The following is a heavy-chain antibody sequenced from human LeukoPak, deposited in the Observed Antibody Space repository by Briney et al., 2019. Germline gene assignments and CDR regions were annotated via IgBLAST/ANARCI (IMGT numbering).Heavy chain of an antibody. D-gene: IGHD6-19*01. Sequence: SVKVSCKASGGTFSSYAISWVRQAPGQGLGWMGGIIPIFGTANYARKFQGRVTITADKSTSTAYMELSSLRSEDTAVYYCARDNRYSSGSDYWGQGTLVTVSS. J-gene: IGHJ4*02. V-gene: IGHV1-69*06. CDR1: GGTFSSYA. CDR2: IIPIFGTA. CDR3: ARDNRYSSGSDY.